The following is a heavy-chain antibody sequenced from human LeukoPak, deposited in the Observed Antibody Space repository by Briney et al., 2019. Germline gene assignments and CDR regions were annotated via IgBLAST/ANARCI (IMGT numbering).Heavy chain of an antibody. Sequence: AGSLRLSAAASGFTVSSYGRHWVRHAPGKGLEWVAFIRYDGSNKYYADSVKGRFTISRDNSKNPLYLQMTSLRAEDTAVYYCAKGQGGRYSSGWYDNDYWGQGTLVTVSS. CDR1: GFTVSSYG. CDR3: AKGQGGRYSSGWYDNDY. J-gene: IGHJ4*02. V-gene: IGHV3-30*02. D-gene: IGHD6-19*01. CDR2: IRYDGSNK.